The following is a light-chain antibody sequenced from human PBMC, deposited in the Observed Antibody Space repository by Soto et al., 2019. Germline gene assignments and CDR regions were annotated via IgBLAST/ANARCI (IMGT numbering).Light chain of an antibody. CDR1: SSDVGGYNY. J-gene: IGLJ2*01. V-gene: IGLV2-14*01. CDR2: EVS. Sequence: QSALTQPASVSGSPGQSITISCTGTSSDVGGYNYVSWYQQHPGRAPKLMIYEVSNRPSGVSNRFSGSKSGNTASLTISGLQAEDEADYYCSFYTSSSTSVVFSGGTKVTVL. CDR3: SFYTSSSTSVV.